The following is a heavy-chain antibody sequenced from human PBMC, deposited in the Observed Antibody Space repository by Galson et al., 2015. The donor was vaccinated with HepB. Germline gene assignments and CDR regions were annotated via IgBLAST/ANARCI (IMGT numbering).Heavy chain of an antibody. D-gene: IGHD2-2*01. V-gene: IGHV1-3*01. Sequence: SVKVSCKASGYTFTNYDIHWVRQAPGQRLEWMALINAGNGDTKYSQRLQARVTVTRDTSASTSYMELSGLTSEDTALYYCARIDCTGTSCYFYYFDYWGQGTLVTVSS. CDR1: GYTFTNYD. J-gene: IGHJ4*02. CDR3: ARIDCTGTSCYFYYFDY. CDR2: INAGNGDT.